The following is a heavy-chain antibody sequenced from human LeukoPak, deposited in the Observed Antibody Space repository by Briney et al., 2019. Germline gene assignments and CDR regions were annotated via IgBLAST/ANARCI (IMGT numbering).Heavy chain of an antibody. CDR1: GGSFSGYY. CDR3: ARGASSGWYTARDFDY. J-gene: IGHJ4*02. Sequence: SETLSLTCAVYGGSFSGYYWSWIRQPPGKGLEWIGEINHSGSTNYNASLKSRVTISVDTSKNQFSLKLSSVTAADTAVYYCARGASSGWYTARDFDYWGQGTLVTVSS. D-gene: IGHD6-19*01. V-gene: IGHV4-34*01. CDR2: INHSGST.